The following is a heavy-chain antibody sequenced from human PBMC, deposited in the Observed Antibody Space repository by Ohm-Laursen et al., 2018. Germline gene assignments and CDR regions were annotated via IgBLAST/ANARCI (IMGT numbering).Heavy chain of an antibody. CDR1: GFTFSSYS. D-gene: IGHD5-24*01. CDR2: ISSSSTYI. J-gene: IGHJ4*02. CDR3: ARGPSGTATIG. Sequence: SLRLSCAAPGFTFSSYSMNWVRQAPGKGLEWVSSISSSSTYIHYADSVKGRFTISRDNAKNSLYLHMNSLRAEDTAVYYCARGPSGTATIGRGQGTLVTVSS. V-gene: IGHV3-21*01.